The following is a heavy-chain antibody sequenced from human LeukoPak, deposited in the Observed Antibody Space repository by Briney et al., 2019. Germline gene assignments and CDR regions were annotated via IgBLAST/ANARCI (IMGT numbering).Heavy chain of an antibody. D-gene: IGHD2-2*01. CDR2: ISSGGSAI. CDR1: GFTFRRYS. V-gene: IGHV3-48*04. J-gene: IGHJ5*02. Sequence: GGSLRLSCAASGFTFRRYSMNWVRQAPGKGLEWGSYISSGGSAIYHADSVKGRFTISRDNARSSLDLQMNSLRAEDTAVYYCARAYCSSTSCYDSWFDPWGQGTLVTVSS. CDR3: ARAYCSSTSCYDSWFDP.